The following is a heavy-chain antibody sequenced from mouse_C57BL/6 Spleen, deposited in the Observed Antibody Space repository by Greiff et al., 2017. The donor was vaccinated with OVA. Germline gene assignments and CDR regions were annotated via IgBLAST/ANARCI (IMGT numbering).Heavy chain of an antibody. D-gene: IGHD2-3*01. CDR3: ARERGVTTPMDY. CDR2: IYPRSGNT. Sequence: VQLQESGAELARPGASVKLSCKASGYTFTSYGISWGKQRTGQGLEGIGEIYPRSGNTYYNEKFKGKATLTADKSSSTSYMELRSLTAEDSAVYFWARERGVTTPMDYWGQGTLVTVSS. V-gene: IGHV1-81*01. J-gene: IGHJ4*01. CDR1: GYTFTSYG.